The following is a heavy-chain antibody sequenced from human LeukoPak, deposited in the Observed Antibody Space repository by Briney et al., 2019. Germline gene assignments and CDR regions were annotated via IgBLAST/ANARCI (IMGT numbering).Heavy chain of an antibody. V-gene: IGHV4-59*01. CDR1: GGSISSYY. D-gene: IGHD3-10*01. CDR2: IYYSGNT. CDR3: AREGSGSADAFDI. J-gene: IGHJ3*02. Sequence: SETLSLTCTVTGGSISSYYWSWIRQPPGKGLEWIGYIYYSGNTNYNPSLKSRVTISVDTSKNQFSLKLSSVTAVDTAVYYCAREGSGSADAFDIWGQGTMITVSS.